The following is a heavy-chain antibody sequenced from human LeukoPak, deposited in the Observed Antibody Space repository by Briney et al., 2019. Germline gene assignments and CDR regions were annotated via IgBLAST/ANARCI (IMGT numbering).Heavy chain of an antibody. D-gene: IGHD3-10*01. CDR2: INPNSGGT. J-gene: IGHJ3*02. Sequence: GASVKVSCKASGYTFTGYYMHWVRQAPGQGLEWMGWINPNSGGTNYAQKFQGRVTMTRDTSISTAYMELSRLRSDDTAVYYCARDLKVQGVLFGNRPGAFDIWGQGTMVTVSS. CDR1: GYTFTGYY. CDR3: ARDLKVQGVLFGNRPGAFDI. V-gene: IGHV1-2*02.